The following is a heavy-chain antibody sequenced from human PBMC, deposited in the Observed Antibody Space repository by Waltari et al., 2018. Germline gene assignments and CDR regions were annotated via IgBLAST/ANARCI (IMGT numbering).Heavy chain of an antibody. V-gene: IGHV3-7*01. J-gene: IGHJ4*02. CDR1: GSTLRTYW. D-gene: IGHD6-13*01. CDR2: IKKDGSAT. CDR3: ARIGSWPPWLDY. Sequence: EVQLVDSGGGLVQPGGSLSLPWRHSGSTLRTYWLCWVRQAPGKGLEWVANIKKDGSATYYVDSVRGRFSISRDNAKNSLSLQMNSLRAEDTAVYYCARIGSWPPWLDYWGQGILVTVSS.